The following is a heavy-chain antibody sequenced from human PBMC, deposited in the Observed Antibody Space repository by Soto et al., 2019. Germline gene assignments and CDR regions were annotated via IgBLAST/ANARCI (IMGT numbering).Heavy chain of an antibody. V-gene: IGHV5-51*01. Sequence: EVQLVQSGAEAKKPGESLKISCKGSGYNFANYWIGWVRQMPGKGLEWMGMIFPGDSDTKNSPSLQGQITTSVDKSDSSAYLQWRSLKASDTAMYYCAAGYTTGPDAFDIWGQGTMVTVSS. CDR1: GYNFANYW. CDR3: AAGYTTGPDAFDI. J-gene: IGHJ3*02. CDR2: IFPGDSDT. D-gene: IGHD6-13*01.